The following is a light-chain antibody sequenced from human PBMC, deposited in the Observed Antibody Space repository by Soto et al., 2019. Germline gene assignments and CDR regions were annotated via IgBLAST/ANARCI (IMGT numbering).Light chain of an antibody. CDR1: QSVSSN. J-gene: IGKJ1*01. Sequence: IMMTQSPATLSVSTGERATLSCRASQSVSSNLAWYQQKPGQAPRLLIYGASTRATGIPARFSGSGSGTEFTLTISSLQSEDFAVYYCQQYNNWPPWTFGQGSKV. V-gene: IGKV3-15*01. CDR3: QQYNNWPPWT. CDR2: GAS.